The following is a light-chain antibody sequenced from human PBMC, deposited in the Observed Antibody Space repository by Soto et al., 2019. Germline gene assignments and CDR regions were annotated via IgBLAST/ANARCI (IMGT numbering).Light chain of an antibody. V-gene: IGLV1-51*01. J-gene: IGLJ1*01. CDR3: GTWDTSLSAGV. CDR1: SSNIGNNF. Sequence: QSALTQPPSLSAAAGQKVTLSCSGSSSNIGNNFVSWYQQLPGAAPKLLTYDNDRRPSGIPDRFSGSKSGTSATLVITGLQTGDEADYYCGTWDTSLSAGVFGTGTKVTVL. CDR2: DND.